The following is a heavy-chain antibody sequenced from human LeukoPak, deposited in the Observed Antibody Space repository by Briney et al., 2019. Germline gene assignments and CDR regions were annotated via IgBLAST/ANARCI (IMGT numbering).Heavy chain of an antibody. CDR1: GFTVSSNH. V-gene: IGHV3-53*01. J-gene: IGHJ4*02. CDR2: IYSGGST. Sequence: GGSLRLSCAASGFTVSSNHMSWVRQAPGKGLEWVSVIYSGGSTYYADSVKGRFTISRDNSKNTLYLQMNSLRAEDTAVYHCASQRQYYYDSSGYYYYWGQGTLVTVSS. CDR3: ASQRQYYYDSSGYYYY. D-gene: IGHD3-22*01.